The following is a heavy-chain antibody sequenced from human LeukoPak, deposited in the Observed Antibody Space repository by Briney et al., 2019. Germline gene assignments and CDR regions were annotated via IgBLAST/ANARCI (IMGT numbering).Heavy chain of an antibody. V-gene: IGHV3-30-3*01. CDR2: ISYDGSNK. CDR3: VRVRGHAFDI. Sequence: PGGSLRLSCAASGFTFSSYAMHWVRQAPGKGLEWVAVISYDGSNKYYADSVKGRFTISRDNSRNTAYLQMNSLRVEDTALYYCVRVRGHAFDIWGQGTMVTVSS. J-gene: IGHJ3*02. CDR1: GFTFSSYA.